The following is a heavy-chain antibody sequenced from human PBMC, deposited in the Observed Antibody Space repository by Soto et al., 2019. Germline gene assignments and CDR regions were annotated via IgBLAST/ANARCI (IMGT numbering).Heavy chain of an antibody. CDR3: ARVGAESSDN. CDR1: GGTFSSYP. V-gene: IGHV1-69*02. J-gene: IGHJ4*02. Sequence: QVQLVQSGAEVKKPGSSVKVSCKASGGTFSSYPISWVRQAPGQGLEWMGRIIPILGIANYAQKFQGRVTITADKSTSTAYMELSSLRSEDTAVYYCARVGAESSDNWGQGTLVTVSS. CDR2: IIPILGIA. D-gene: IGHD1-26*01.